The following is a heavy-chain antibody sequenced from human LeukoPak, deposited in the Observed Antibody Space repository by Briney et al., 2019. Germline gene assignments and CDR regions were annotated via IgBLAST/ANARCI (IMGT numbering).Heavy chain of an antibody. CDR1: GFSFNRYS. J-gene: IGHJ4*02. CDR2: ISSSGTII. CDR3: ARNERSYTDYEVDC. V-gene: IGHV3-21*05. D-gene: IGHD4-17*01. Sequence: GGSLRLSCVTSGFSFNRYSMNWVRQAPGKGLEWVSYISSSGTIIYYEDSVKGRFIITRNNAKKSLFLQLSSLRPEDTGVYYCARNERSYTDYEVDCWGQGTLVTVSS.